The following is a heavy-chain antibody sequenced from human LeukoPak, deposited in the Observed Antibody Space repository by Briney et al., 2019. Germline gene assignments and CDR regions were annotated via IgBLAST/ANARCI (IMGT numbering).Heavy chain of an antibody. CDR3: ARRTDYYDSSGYYYGEPVDY. CDR1: GGSISSSSYY. CDR2: IYYSGST. J-gene: IGHJ4*02. D-gene: IGHD3-22*01. Sequence: NPSETLSLTCTVSGGSISSSSYYWGWIRQPPGKGLEWIGSIYYSGSTYYNPSLKSRVTISVDTSKNQFSLKLSSVTAADTAVYYCARRTDYYDSSGYYYGEPVDYWGQGTLVTVSS. V-gene: IGHV4-39*01.